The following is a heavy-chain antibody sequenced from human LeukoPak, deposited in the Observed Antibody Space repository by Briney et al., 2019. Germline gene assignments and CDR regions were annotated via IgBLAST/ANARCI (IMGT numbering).Heavy chain of an antibody. D-gene: IGHD3-3*01. Sequence: SETLSLTCTVSGYSISSGYYWGWIRQPPGKGLEWIGSIYHSGSTYYNPSLKSRVTISVDTSKNQFSLKLSSVTAADTAVYYCARPRSGPYLTFDCWGQGTLVTVSS. CDR2: IYHSGST. CDR1: GYSISSGYY. V-gene: IGHV4-38-2*02. CDR3: ARPRSGPYLTFDC. J-gene: IGHJ4*02.